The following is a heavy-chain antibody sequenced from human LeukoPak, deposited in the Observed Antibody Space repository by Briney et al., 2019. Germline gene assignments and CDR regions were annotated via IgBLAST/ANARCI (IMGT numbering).Heavy chain of an antibody. CDR2: INPSGGST. CDR3: AREVGAYSYDFWSGLDYYYYYGMDV. J-gene: IGHJ6*02. Sequence: EASVKVSCKASGYTFTSYYMHWARQAPGQGLEWMGIINPSGGSTSYAQKFQGRVTMTRDTSTSTVYMELSSLRSEDTAVYYCAREVGAYSYDFWSGLDYYYYYGMDVWGQGTTVTVSS. V-gene: IGHV1-46*01. D-gene: IGHD3-3*01. CDR1: GYTFTSYY.